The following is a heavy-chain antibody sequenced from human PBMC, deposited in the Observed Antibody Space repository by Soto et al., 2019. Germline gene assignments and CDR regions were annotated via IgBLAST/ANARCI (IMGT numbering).Heavy chain of an antibody. CDR2: ISYDGSNK. CDR3: AKARSNWYFDL. V-gene: IGHV3-30*18. J-gene: IGHJ2*01. Sequence: QVQLVESGGGVVQPGRSLRLSCAASGFTFSSYGMHWVRQAPGKGLEWVAVISYDGSNKYYADSVKGRFTISRDNSKNTLSLQMNSMRAEDTAVYYCAKARSNWYFDLWGRGTLVTVSS. CDR1: GFTFSSYG.